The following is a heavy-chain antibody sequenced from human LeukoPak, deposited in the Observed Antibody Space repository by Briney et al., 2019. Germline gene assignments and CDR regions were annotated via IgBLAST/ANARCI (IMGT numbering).Heavy chain of an antibody. Sequence: GGSLRLSCAASEFTFSSYWMSWVRQAPGKGLEWVANIKQDGSEKYYVDSVKGRFTISRDNAKNSPYLQMNSLRAEDTAIYYCATYRQVLLPFESWGQGTLVTVSS. J-gene: IGHJ4*02. CDR2: IKQDGSEK. CDR3: ATYRQVLLPFES. CDR1: EFTFSSYW. V-gene: IGHV3-7*03. D-gene: IGHD2-8*02.